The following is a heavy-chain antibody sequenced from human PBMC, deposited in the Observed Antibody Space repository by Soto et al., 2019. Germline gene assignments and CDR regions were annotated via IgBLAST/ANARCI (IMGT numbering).Heavy chain of an antibody. CDR3: TRSYENNAYYFDH. D-gene: IGHD3-16*01. J-gene: IGHJ1*01. CDR1: GSSFSGST. Sequence: GGSLRLSCAASGSSFSGSTLHWVRQASGKGLEWVGHITSKPDSYSTVYAESVKGRFSISRDDLNNMAFLQMNSLKSEDSAVYFCTRSYENNAYYFDHWGQGTLVTVSS. CDR2: ITSKPDSYST. V-gene: IGHV3-73*01.